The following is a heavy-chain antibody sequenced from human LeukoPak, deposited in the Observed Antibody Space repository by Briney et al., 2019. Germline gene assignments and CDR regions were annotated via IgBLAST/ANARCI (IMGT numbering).Heavy chain of an antibody. J-gene: IGHJ3*01. Sequence: PGGSLRRSGSAAGFIFSDYYMRWLRQTPGKGLKWLSYIIGGGNNIYYTGSVRGRFTISRDNANNSLYLQMNSLRAEDTAIYYCANSRQRLVDDALDVWGQGTKVTVSS. CDR2: IIGGGNNI. CDR1: GFIFSDYY. CDR3: ANSRQRLVDDALDV. V-gene: IGHV3-11*01. D-gene: IGHD6-19*01.